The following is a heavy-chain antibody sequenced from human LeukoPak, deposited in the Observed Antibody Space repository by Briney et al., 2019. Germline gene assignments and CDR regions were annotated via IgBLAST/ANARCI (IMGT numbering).Heavy chain of an antibody. J-gene: IGHJ4*02. D-gene: IGHD5-18*01. CDR1: DSITSTSYY. CDR2: IFHSGTT. V-gene: IGHV4-39*01. CDR3: ARLGGYSYGARIFDY. Sequence: SETLSLTCTVSDSITSTSYYWAWIRQPPGKGLQWIASIFHSGTTYFNPSLKSRVTLSIDTSRSQYSLQLASVTAADTALYYCARLGGYSYGARIFDYWGRGIRVAVSS.